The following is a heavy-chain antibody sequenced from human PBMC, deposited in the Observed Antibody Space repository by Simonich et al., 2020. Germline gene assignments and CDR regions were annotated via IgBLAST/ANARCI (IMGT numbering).Heavy chain of an antibody. D-gene: IGHD2-2*01. J-gene: IGHJ5*02. CDR2: KNPNSGNT. Sequence: QVQLVQSGAEVKKPGASVKVSCKASGYTFTSYDINWVRQATGQGLEGKRWKNPNSGNTGFAQKFQGRVTITRNTSISTAYMGLSSLRSEDTAVYYCARARYCSSTSCYNWFDPWGQGTLVTVSS. CDR3: ARARYCSSTSCYNWFDP. CDR1: GYTFTSYD. V-gene: IGHV1-8*03.